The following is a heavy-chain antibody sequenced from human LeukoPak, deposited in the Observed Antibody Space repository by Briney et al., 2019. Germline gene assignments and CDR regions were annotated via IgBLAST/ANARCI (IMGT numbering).Heavy chain of an antibody. J-gene: IGHJ5*02. CDR2: IFPGDSDT. CDR3: ARSGYSSSWPYNWFDP. V-gene: IGHV5-51*01. CDR1: GYSFTSYW. Sequence: GASLKISCKGSGYSFTSYWIGWVRQLPGKGLEWMGIIFPGDSDTRYSPSFQGQVTISADKSITTAYLQWSSLKASDTAMYYCARSGYSSSWPYNWFDPWGQGTLVTVSS. D-gene: IGHD6-13*01.